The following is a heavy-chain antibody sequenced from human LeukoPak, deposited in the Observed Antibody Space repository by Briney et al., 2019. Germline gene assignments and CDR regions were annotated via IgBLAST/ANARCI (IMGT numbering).Heavy chain of an antibody. Sequence: PSETLSLTCAVYGWTFSGYYWSWIRQPPGKGLEWIGEINHSGSTNYNPFLKSRVTISVDKSKNQFSLKLSSVTAVDTAVYYCARTLGDLVPYYFDYWGQGALVTVSS. J-gene: IGHJ4*02. CDR1: GWTFSGYY. V-gene: IGHV4-34*01. CDR2: INHSGST. D-gene: IGHD4-17*01. CDR3: ARTLGDLVPYYFDY.